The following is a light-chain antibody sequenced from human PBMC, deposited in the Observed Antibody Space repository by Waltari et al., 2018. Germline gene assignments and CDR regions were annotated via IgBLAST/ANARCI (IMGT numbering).Light chain of an antibody. CDR3: AAWDDKLGGRWE. J-gene: IGLJ2*01. CDR1: SSNIGRNV. CDR2: RND. V-gene: IGLV1-47*01. Sequence: QSVLTQPPSASGTPGPRVTSSGSGSSSNIGRNVVNWYQQVPGTTPKLLIYRNDPRPSGVPDRFSGSKSGTSASLAISGLRSEDEADYYCAAWDDKLGGRWEFGGGTKLTVL.